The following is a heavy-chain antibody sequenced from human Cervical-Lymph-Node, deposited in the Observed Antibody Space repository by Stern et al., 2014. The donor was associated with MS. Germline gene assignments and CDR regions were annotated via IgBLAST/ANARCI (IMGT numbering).Heavy chain of an antibody. Sequence: VQLVESGGGVVQPGGSLRLSCVVSGFTFSNHAMHWVRQAPGQGLEWVTVISYDGRNEYYTDSVQGRFTVSRDHSKNTLYLQMTSLRPDDTAVYYCARATSTTTVTTPYYGLDVWGQGTTVTVSS. V-gene: IGHV3-30*04. CDR2: ISYDGRNE. D-gene: IGHD4-17*01. CDR3: ARATSTTTVTTPYYGLDV. J-gene: IGHJ6*02. CDR1: GFTFSNHA.